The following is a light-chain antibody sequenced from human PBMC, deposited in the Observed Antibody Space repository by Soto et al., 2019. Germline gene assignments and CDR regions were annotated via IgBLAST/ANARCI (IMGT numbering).Light chain of an antibody. CDR1: RDVGSD. V-gene: IGKV1-17*01. Sequence: QMTQSPSSLSASVGEKIIITCRASRDVGSDVSWYQQKPGQAPKLLIYAASNLYTGVPSRFSGSRSGTEFTLTITRLEPEDFAVYYCQQYVTSSPRTFGQGTKVDIK. J-gene: IGKJ1*01. CDR2: AAS. CDR3: QQYVTSSPRT.